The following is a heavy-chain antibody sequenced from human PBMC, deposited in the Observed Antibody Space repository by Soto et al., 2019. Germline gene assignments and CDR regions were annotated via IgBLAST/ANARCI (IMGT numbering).Heavy chain of an antibody. CDR1: GGSFSGYY. CDR3: ARGRIVVVPAAIKNWFDP. J-gene: IGHJ5*02. D-gene: IGHD2-2*01. CDR2: INHSGST. V-gene: IGHV4-34*01. Sequence: PSETLSLTCAVYGGSFSGYYWSWIRQPPGKGLEWIGEINHSGSTNYNPSLKSRVTISVDTSKNQFSLKLSSVTAADTAVYYCARGRIVVVPAAIKNWFDPWGQGTLLTVSS.